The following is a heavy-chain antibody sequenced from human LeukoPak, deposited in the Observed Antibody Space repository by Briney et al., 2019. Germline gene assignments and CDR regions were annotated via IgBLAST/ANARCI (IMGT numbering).Heavy chain of an antibody. CDR3: VGRAARYFDY. D-gene: IGHD2-15*01. CDR1: GDSISGYY. Sequence: PSETLSLTCIVSGDSISGYYRSWIRQPPGKGLEWIGYIFHSGSTNYNASLKSLVAISVDTSKNQFSLSLNSVTAADTAVYYCVGRAARYFDYWGQGILVTVSS. J-gene: IGHJ4*02. V-gene: IGHV4-59*01. CDR2: IFHSGST.